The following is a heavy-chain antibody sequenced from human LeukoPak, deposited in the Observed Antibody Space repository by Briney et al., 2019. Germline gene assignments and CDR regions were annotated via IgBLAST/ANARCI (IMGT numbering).Heavy chain of an antibody. Sequence: GGSLRLSCAASGFTFSSYSMNWVRQAPGKGLEWVSYISSSSSTIYYADSVKGRFTISRDNAKNSLYLQMNSLRAEDTAVYYCARDRYYDFWSGSDAFDIWGQGTMVTVSS. V-gene: IGHV3-48*04. CDR1: GFTFSSYS. CDR3: ARDRYYDFWSGSDAFDI. D-gene: IGHD3-3*01. J-gene: IGHJ3*02. CDR2: ISSSSSTI.